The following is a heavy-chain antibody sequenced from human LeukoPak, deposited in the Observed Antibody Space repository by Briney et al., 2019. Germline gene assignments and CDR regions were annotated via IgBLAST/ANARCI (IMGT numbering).Heavy chain of an antibody. V-gene: IGHV4-4*07. Sequence: KPSETLSLTCTVSGGSISSYYWSWIRQPAGKVLEWIGRIYTSGSTNYNPSLKSRVTMSVDTSKNQFSLKLTSVTAADTAVYYCMRTYCSNASCHYFDYWGQGTLVIVSS. CDR3: MRTYCSNASCHYFDY. J-gene: IGHJ4*02. D-gene: IGHD2-2*01. CDR2: IYTSGST. CDR1: GGSISSYY.